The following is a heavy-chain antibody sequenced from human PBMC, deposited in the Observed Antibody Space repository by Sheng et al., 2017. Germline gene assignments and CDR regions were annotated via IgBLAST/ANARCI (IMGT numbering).Heavy chain of an antibody. CDR2: IRSKAYGGTT. V-gene: IGHV3-49*04. CDR3: TKGILLSYGMDV. CDR1: GFTFGDYA. J-gene: IGHJ6*02. Sequence: EVQLVESGGGLVQPGRSLRLSCTASGFTFGDYAMSWVRQAPGKGLEWVGFIRSKAYGGTTEYAASVKGRFTISRDDSKSIAYLQMNSLKTEDTAVYYCTKGILLSYGMDVWGQGTTVTVSS. D-gene: IGHD2-15*01.